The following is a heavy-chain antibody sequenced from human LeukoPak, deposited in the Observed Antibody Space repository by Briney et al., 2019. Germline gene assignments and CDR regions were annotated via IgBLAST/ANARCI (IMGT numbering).Heavy chain of an antibody. V-gene: IGHV3-20*04. CDR2: INWNGGST. Sequence: GGSLRLSCAASGFTFDDYGISWVRQAPGKGLEWVSGINWNGGSTGYADSVKGRFTISRDNSKNTLYLQMNSLRAKDTAVYYCAKGDAYCGGDCYPDWGQGTLVAVSS. J-gene: IGHJ4*02. CDR3: AKGDAYCGGDCYPD. CDR1: GFTFDDYG. D-gene: IGHD2-21*02.